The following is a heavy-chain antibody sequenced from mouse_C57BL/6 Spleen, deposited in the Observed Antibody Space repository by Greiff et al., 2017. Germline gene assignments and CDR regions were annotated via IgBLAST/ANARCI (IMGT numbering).Heavy chain of an antibody. V-gene: IGHV1-55*01. Sequence: QVQLKQPGAELVKPGASVKMSCTASGYTFTSYWITWVKQRPGQGLEWIGDIYPGSGSTNYNEKFKSKATLTVDTSSSTAYMQLSSLTSEDSAVYYCAREGDGYYGWFAYWGQGTLVTVSA. J-gene: IGHJ3*01. CDR2: IYPGSGST. D-gene: IGHD2-3*01. CDR1: GYTFTSYW. CDR3: AREGDGYYGWFAY.